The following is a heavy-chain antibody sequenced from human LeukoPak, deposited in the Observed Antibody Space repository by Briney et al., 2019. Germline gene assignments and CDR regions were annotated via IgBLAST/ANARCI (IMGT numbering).Heavy chain of an antibody. CDR3: ARDISYYDSSGEHWFDP. CDR1: GFTFSSYS. D-gene: IGHD3-22*01. CDR2: ISSSSSYI. Sequence: PGGSLRLSCAASGFTFSSYSMNWVRQAPGKGLEWVSSISSSSSYIYYADSVKGRFTISRDNAKNSLYLQMNSLRAEDTALYYCARDISYYDSSGEHWFDPWGQGTLVTVSS. V-gene: IGHV3-21*04. J-gene: IGHJ5*02.